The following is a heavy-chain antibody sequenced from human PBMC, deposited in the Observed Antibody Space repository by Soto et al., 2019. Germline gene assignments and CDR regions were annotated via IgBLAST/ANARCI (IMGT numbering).Heavy chain of an antibody. J-gene: IGHJ6*02. V-gene: IGHV4-34*01. CDR1: GGSFSGYY. Sequence: NPSETLSLTCAVYGGSFSGYYWSWIRQPPGKGLEWIGEINHSGSTNYNPSLKSRVTISVDTSKNQFSLKLSSVTAADTAVYYCARQHIVVVTAMFRAFPPRVFPYYYYYGMDVWGQGTTVTVSS. CDR3: ARQHIVVVTAMFRAFPPRVFPYYYYYGMDV. D-gene: IGHD2-21*02. CDR2: INHSGST.